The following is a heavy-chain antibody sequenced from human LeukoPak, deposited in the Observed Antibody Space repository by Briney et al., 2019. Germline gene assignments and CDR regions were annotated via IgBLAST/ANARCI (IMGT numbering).Heavy chain of an antibody. Sequence: ASVTVSCKASGYTFTGYHMHWVRQAPGQGLEWMGWINPNSGGTNYAQKFQGRVTMTRDTSISTAYMELSRLRSDDTAVYYCARDTGSIVVVPADLDYWGQGTLVTVSS. CDR2: INPNSGGT. J-gene: IGHJ4*02. CDR3: ARDTGSIVVVPADLDY. V-gene: IGHV1-2*02. CDR1: GYTFTGYH. D-gene: IGHD2-2*01.